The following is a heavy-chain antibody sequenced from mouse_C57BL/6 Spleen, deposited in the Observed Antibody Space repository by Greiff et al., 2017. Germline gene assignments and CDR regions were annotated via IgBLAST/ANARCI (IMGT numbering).Heavy chain of an antibody. CDR3: TSYYGSSYYAMDY. J-gene: IGHJ4*01. D-gene: IGHD1-1*01. CDR2: IYPGSGST. V-gene: IGHV1-55*01. Sequence: QVQLKESGAELVKPGASVKMSCKASGYTFTSYWITWVKQRPGQGLEWIGDIYPGSGSTNYNEKFKSKATLTVDTSSSTAYMQLSSLTSEDSAVYYCTSYYGSSYYAMDYWGQGTSVTVSS. CDR1: GYTFTSYW.